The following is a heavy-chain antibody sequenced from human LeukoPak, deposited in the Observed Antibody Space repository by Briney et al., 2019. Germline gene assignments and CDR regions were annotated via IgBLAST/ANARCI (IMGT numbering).Heavy chain of an antibody. J-gene: IGHJ4*02. Sequence: GGSLRLSCAASGFTFSSYAMSWVRQVPGKGLEWVSATSGSGGNTYYADSVKGRFTISRDYSKNTLYLQMNSLRAEDTAIYYCAKDQYGGNPQYYFDYWGQGTLVTVSS. CDR1: GFTFSSYA. CDR3: AKDQYGGNPQYYFDY. V-gene: IGHV3-23*01. D-gene: IGHD4-23*01. CDR2: TSGSGGNT.